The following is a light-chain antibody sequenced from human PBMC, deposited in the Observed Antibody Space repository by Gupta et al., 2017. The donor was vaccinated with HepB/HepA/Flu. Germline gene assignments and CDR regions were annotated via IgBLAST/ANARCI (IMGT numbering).Light chain of an antibody. Sequence: SYVLTQTPSVSVAPGKTASITCVGDNIGRKNLHWYQQKPGQAPVLVVYDDSDRPSGFPERFSGSNSGNTATLTISRVEAGDEADYYCQVWDSSSDHPGVFGGGTKLTVL. V-gene: IGLV3-21*03. CDR3: QVWDSSSDHPGV. CDR1: NIGRKN. CDR2: DDS. J-gene: IGLJ3*02.